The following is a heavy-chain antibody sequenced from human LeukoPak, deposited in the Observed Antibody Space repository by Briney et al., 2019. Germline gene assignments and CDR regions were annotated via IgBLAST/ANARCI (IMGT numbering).Heavy chain of an antibody. CDR1: GGTFSSYA. J-gene: IGHJ6*03. D-gene: IGHD4-17*01. V-gene: IGHV1-69*05. Sequence: SVKVSCKASGGTFSSYAISWVRQAPGQGLEWMEGIIPIFGTANYAQKFQGRVTITTDESTSTAYMELSSLRSEDTAVYYCARVHRSALTTVITPWYYYMDVWGKGTTVTVSS. CDR3: ARVHRSALTTVITPWYYYMDV. CDR2: IIPIFGTA.